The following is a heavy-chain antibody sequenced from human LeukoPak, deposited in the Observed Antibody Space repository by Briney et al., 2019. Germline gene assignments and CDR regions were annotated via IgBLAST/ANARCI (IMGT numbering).Heavy chain of an antibody. CDR3: ARDDSREVTFFN. CDR1: GYTFTSYC. CDR2: INPSGGST. Sequence: GASVKVSCKASGYTFTSYCMHWVRQAPGQGLEWMGIINPSGGSTSYAQKFQGRVTMTRDTSTSTVYMELSSLRSEDTAVYYCARDDSREVTFFNWGQGTLVTVSS. V-gene: IGHV1-46*01. D-gene: IGHD4-11*01. J-gene: IGHJ4*02.